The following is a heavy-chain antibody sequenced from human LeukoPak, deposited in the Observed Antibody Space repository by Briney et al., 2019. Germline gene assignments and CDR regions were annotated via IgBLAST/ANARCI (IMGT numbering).Heavy chain of an antibody. V-gene: IGHV1-2*02. Sequence: GASVKVSCKASGYTFTGYYMHWVRQAPGQGLEWMGWINPNSGGTNYAQKFQGRVTMTRDTSISTAYMELSRLSSDDTAVYYCARGRGNYDILTGYYTRFDYWGQGTLVAVSS. J-gene: IGHJ4*02. CDR2: INPNSGGT. CDR1: GYTFTGYY. CDR3: ARGRGNYDILTGYYTRFDY. D-gene: IGHD3-9*01.